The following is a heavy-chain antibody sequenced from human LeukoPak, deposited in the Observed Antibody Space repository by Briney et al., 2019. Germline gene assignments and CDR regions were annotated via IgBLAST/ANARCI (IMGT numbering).Heavy chain of an antibody. D-gene: IGHD6-6*01. CDR2: INPNSGGT. CDR1: GYTFTGYY. V-gene: IGHV1-2*04. J-gene: IGHJ4*02. Sequence: ASVKVSCKASGYTFTGYYMHWVRQAPGQGLEWMGWINPNSGGTNYAQKFQGWVTMARDTSISTAYMELSRLRSDDTAVYYCARAREYSSPFDYWGQGTLVTVFS. CDR3: ARAREYSSPFDY.